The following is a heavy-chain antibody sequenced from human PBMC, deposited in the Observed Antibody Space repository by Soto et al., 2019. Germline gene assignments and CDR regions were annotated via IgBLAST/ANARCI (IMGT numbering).Heavy chain of an antibody. V-gene: IGHV1-2*02. J-gene: IGHJ6*02. CDR3: ARELAAAGYYYGMDV. CDR2: INPNSGGT. Sequence: ASVKVSCKASGYTFTGYYMHWVRQAPGQGLEWMGWINPNSGGTNYAQKFQGRVTMTRDTSISTAYMELSRLRSDDTAVYYCARELAAAGYYYGMDVWGQGTTVTVSS. CDR1: GYTFTGYY. D-gene: IGHD6-13*01.